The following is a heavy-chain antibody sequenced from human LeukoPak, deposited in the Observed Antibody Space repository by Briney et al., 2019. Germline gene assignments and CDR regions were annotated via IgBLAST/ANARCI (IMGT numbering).Heavy chain of an antibody. Sequence: ASVKVSCKTSGYPFTSYDIHWVRQAAGHGLEWMSWMTPNSEKRAYAQKFQGRVTMTEDTSTDTAYMELRSLRSDDTAVYYCARGGLVGAHGYWGQGTLVTVSS. CDR1: GYPFTSYD. V-gene: IGHV1-8*01. CDR3: ARGGLVGAHGY. CDR2: MTPNSEKR. D-gene: IGHD1-26*01. J-gene: IGHJ4*02.